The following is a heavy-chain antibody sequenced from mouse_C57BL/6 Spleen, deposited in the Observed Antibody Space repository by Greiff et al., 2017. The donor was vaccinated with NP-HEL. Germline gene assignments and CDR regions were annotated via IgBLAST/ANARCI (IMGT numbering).Heavy chain of an antibody. J-gene: IGHJ2*01. D-gene: IGHD1-2*01. CDR3: RGTTAPDY. CDR2: IDPETGGT. Sequence: VKLQESGAELVRPGASVTLSCKASGYTFTDYEMHWVKQTPVHGLEWIGAIDPETGGTAYNQKFKGKAILTADKSSSTAYMELRSLTSEYSAVYYCRGTTAPDYWGQGTTLTVSS. CDR1: GYTFTDYE. V-gene: IGHV1-15*01.